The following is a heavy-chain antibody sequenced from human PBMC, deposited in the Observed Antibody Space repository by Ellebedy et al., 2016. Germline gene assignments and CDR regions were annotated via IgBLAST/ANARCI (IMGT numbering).Heavy chain of an antibody. V-gene: IGHV3-30*12. D-gene: IGHD1-26*01. Sequence: GGSLRLXXAASGFTFSSYGMHWVRQAPGKGLEWVAVISYDGSNKYYADSVKGRFTISRDNSKNTLYLQMNSLRAEDTAVYYCARRAWAVGAFDIWGQGTRVTVSS. J-gene: IGHJ3*02. CDR3: ARRAWAVGAFDI. CDR1: GFTFSSYG. CDR2: ISYDGSNK.